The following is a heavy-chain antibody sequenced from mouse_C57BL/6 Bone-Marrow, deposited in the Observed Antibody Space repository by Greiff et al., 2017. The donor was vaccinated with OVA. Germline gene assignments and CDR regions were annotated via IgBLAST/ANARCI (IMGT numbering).Heavy chain of an antibody. V-gene: IGHV1-69*01. Sequence: VQLQQPGAELVMPGASVKLSCKASGYTFTSYCMHWVKQRPGQGLEWIGEIDPSDSYTNYNPKFTGKSTLTVDKSSSTAYMQLSSLTSEDSAVYYGARSIYYGNYWYFDVWGTGTTVTVSS. CDR1: GYTFTSYC. J-gene: IGHJ1*03. D-gene: IGHD2-1*01. CDR2: IDPSDSYT. CDR3: ARSIYYGNYWYFDV.